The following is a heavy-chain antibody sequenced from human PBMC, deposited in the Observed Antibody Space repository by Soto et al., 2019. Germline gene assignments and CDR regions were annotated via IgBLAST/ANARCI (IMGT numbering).Heavy chain of an antibody. J-gene: IGHJ4*02. Sequence: ASVKVSCKASGYTFTSYGINWVRQAPGQGLEWMGWISAYNGNTNYAQKLQGRVTMTTDTSTSAAYMELRSLRSDDTAVYYCARAIPGYCSGGSCQYFDYWGQGTLVTVSS. V-gene: IGHV1-18*01. CDR1: GYTFTSYG. CDR2: ISAYNGNT. D-gene: IGHD2-15*01. CDR3: ARAIPGYCSGGSCQYFDY.